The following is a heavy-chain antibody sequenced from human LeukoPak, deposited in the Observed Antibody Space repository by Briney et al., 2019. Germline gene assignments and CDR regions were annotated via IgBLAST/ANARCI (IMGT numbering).Heavy chain of an antibody. CDR2: IYYSGST. J-gene: IGHJ5*02. Sequence: SETLSLTCTVSGGSINSYYWSWIRQPPGKGLEWIGYIYYSGSTNYNPSLKSRVTISLDTSKNQFSLKLSSVTAADTAVYYCARAGYDYVWGSSANWFDPWGQGTLVTVSS. CDR3: ARAGYDYVWGSSANWFDP. CDR1: GGSINSYY. D-gene: IGHD3-16*01. V-gene: IGHV4-59*01.